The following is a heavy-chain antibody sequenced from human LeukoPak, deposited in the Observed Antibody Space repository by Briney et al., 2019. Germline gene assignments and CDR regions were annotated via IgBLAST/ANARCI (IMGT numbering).Heavy chain of an antibody. Sequence: GGSLRLSCAASGFTFSSYAMSWVRQAPGKGLEWVSAISGSGGSTYYADSVKGRFTISRDSSKNTLYLQMNSLRAEDTAVYYCAKDAPDCGIPDGAFDIWGQGTMVTVSS. J-gene: IGHJ3*02. CDR3: AKDAPDCGIPDGAFDI. CDR2: ISGSGGST. D-gene: IGHD2-21*02. CDR1: GFTFSSYA. V-gene: IGHV3-23*01.